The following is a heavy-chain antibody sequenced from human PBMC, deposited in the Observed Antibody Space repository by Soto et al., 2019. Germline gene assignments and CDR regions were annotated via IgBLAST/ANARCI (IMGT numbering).Heavy chain of an antibody. V-gene: IGHV4-30-2*01. Sequence: LQPRSVTRRVWDECSSRWASSWSKIQQPPGKGLEWIGYIYHSGSTYYNPPLKSRVTISVDRSKNQFSLKLSSVTAADSAVYYCARGAPGFIQHWCQGTLVTVSS. D-gene: IGHD3-3*01. CDR2: IYHSGST. J-gene: IGHJ1*01. CDR3: ARGAPGFIQH. CDR1: DECSSRWASS.